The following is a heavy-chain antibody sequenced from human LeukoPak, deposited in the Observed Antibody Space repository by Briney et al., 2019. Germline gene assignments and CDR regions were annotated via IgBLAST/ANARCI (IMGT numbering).Heavy chain of an antibody. CDR1: EFTFSTYH. CDR3: VKGKLRFLEWLHESDY. V-gene: IGHV3-21*01. D-gene: IGHD3-3*01. J-gene: IGHJ4*02. CDR2: LSSSSSSFI. Sequence: PGGSLRLSCAASEFTFSTYHMHWVRQAPGKGLEWVSSLSSSSSSFIYYADSVKGRFTISRDNSKNTLYLQMSSLGAEDTAVYYCVKGKLRFLEWLHESDYWGQGTLVTVSS.